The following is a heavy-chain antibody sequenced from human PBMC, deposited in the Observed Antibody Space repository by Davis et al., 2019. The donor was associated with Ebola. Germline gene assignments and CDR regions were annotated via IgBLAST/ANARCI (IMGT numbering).Heavy chain of an antibody. CDR1: GFTFSSYA. J-gene: IGHJ5*02. Sequence: GESLKISCAASGFTFSSYAMSWVRQAPGKGLEWVANIKQDGSEKYYVDSVKGRFTISRDNAKNSLYLQMNSLRAEDTAVYYCARDSGWFDPWGQGTLVTVSS. CDR3: ARDSGWFDP. CDR2: IKQDGSEK. V-gene: IGHV3-7*03.